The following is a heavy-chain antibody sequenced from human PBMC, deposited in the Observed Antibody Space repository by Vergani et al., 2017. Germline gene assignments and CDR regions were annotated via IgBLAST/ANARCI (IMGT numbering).Heavy chain of an antibody. Sequence: QVQLQESGPGLVKPSQTLSLTCTVSGGSISSGSYYWSWIRQPPGKGLEWIGEINHSGSTNYNPSLNSRVTISVDTSKNQFSLKLSSVTAADTAVYYCARGAAAAGTYYYYYMDVWGKGTTVTVSS. CDR2: INHSGST. D-gene: IGHD6-13*01. J-gene: IGHJ6*03. CDR3: ARGAAAAGTYYYYYMDV. V-gene: IGHV4-61*01. CDR1: GGSISSGSYY.